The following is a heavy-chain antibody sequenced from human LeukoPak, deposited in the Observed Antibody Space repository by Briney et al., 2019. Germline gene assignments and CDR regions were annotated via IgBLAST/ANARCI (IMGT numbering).Heavy chain of an antibody. D-gene: IGHD2-2*01. J-gene: IGHJ1*01. CDR1: GFTFSSYS. V-gene: IGHV3-21*01. Sequence: GGSLRPSCAASGFTFSSYSMNWVRQAPGKGLEWVSSISSSSSYIYYADSVKGRFTISRDNAKNSLYLQMNSLRAEDTAVYYCASDWGYHRFQHWGQGTLVTVSS. CDR3: ASDWGYHRFQH. CDR2: ISSSSSYI.